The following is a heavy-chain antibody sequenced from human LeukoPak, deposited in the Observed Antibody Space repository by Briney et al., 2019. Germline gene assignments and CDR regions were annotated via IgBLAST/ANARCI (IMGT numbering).Heavy chain of an antibody. CDR2: INPNSGGT. CDR3: ARDSSSSRLQGWFDP. J-gene: IGHJ5*02. D-gene: IGHD6-13*01. CDR1: GYTFTGYY. V-gene: IGHV1-2*02. Sequence: GASVKVSCKASGYTFTGYYIHWVRQAPGQGLEWMGWINPNSGGTNYAQKFQGRVTMTRDTSISTAYMEMSRLTSDDTAVYYCARDSSSSRLQGWFDPWGQGTPVTVSS.